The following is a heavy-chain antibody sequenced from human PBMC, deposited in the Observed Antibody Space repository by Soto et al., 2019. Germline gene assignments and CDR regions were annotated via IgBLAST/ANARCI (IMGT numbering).Heavy chain of an antibody. CDR2: IYPGDSDT. D-gene: IGHD5-18*01. CDR3: ERGYTYGDFAY. V-gene: IGHV5-51*01. CDR1: GYSFTSYW. J-gene: IGHJ3*01. Sequence: GEALKISCRGSGYSFTSYWIGWVRQMPGKGLEWMGIIYPGDSDTRYSPSFQGQVTISADKSISTAYLQWSSLKASDTAMYYCERGYTYGDFAYCGPGTMVTVPS.